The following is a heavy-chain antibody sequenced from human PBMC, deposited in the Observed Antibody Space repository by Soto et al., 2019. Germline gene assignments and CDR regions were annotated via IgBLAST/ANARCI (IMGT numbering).Heavy chain of an antibody. CDR1: GFTFSSYA. V-gene: IGHV3-64*01. D-gene: IGHD3-22*01. CDR3: ARTPYYYDSSGYSHDAFDI. CDR2: ISSNGGST. Sequence: PGGSLRLSCAASGFTFSSYAMHWVRQAPGKGLEYVSAISSNGGSTYYANSVKGRFTISRDNSKNTLYLQMGSLRAEDMAVYYWARTPYYYDSSGYSHDAFDIWGQGTQVTVS. J-gene: IGHJ3*02.